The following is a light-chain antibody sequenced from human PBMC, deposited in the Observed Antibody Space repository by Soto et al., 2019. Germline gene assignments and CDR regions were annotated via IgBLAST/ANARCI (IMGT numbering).Light chain of an antibody. CDR1: QSVSSTY. CDR2: GTS. J-gene: IGKJ4*01. Sequence: EIVLTQSLGTLSLSPGERATLSCRASQSVSSTYLAWYQQKGGQAPRLLIYGTSNRATGIPDRFSGSGSGTDFTLTISRLEPEDFAVYYCQQYGSSLFTFGGGTKVEIK. CDR3: QQYGSSLFT. V-gene: IGKV3-20*01.